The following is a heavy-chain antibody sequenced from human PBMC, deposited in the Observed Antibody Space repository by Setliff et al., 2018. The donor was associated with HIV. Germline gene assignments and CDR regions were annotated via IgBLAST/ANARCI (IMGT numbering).Heavy chain of an antibody. Sequence: SVKVSCKASGGTFSSQTISWVRQAPGQGLEWVGGIIPIFGTANYAQKFQGRVTITADEFTSTAYMELYSLRPEDTAVYYCARDGGRGNWLDPWGQGTLVTVSS. D-gene: IGHD3-16*01. CDR2: IIPIFGTA. CDR3: ARDGGRGNWLDP. CDR1: GGTFSSQT. J-gene: IGHJ5*02. V-gene: IGHV1-69*13.